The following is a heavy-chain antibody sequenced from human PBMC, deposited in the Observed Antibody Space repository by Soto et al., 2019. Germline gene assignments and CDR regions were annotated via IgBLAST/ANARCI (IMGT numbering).Heavy chain of an antibody. CDR1: GYTFTSYG. Sequence: SVKVSCKASGYTFTSYGISWVRQAPGQGLEWMGGILPPLGTTNYAQRFQGRLTITADESTSTVYMELSSLRSDDTAVYYCARGWSRYCSGGSCHSRSAFDYWGQGTQVTVSS. CDR2: ILPPLGTT. D-gene: IGHD2-15*01. V-gene: IGHV1-69*13. J-gene: IGHJ4*02. CDR3: ARGWSRYCSGGSCHSRSAFDY.